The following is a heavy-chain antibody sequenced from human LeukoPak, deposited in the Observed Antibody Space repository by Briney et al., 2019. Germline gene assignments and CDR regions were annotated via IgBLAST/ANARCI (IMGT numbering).Heavy chain of an antibody. CDR1: DYDFPNHG. J-gene: IGHJ4*02. D-gene: IGHD3-22*01. CDR3: IYYDSSGAGRNFDY. CDR2: MNPNSGNT. Sequence: ASVKVSCKAFDYDFPNHGISWVRQATGQGLEWMGWMNPNSGNTGYAQKFQGRVTMTRNTSISTAYMELSSLRSEDTAVYYCIYYDSSGAGRNFDYWGQGTLVTVSS. V-gene: IGHV1-8*01.